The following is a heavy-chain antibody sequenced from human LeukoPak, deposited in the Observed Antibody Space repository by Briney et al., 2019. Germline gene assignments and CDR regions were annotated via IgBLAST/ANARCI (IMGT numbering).Heavy chain of an antibody. CDR1: GYSFTSYW. J-gene: IGHJ4*02. D-gene: IGHD5-12*01. CDR3: ARSRAYSGYEKVYYFDY. CDR2: IYPGDSDT. Sequence: GESLKISCKGSGYSFTSYWIGWVRQMPGKGLEWMGIIYPGDSDTRYSPSFQGQVTISADKSIGTAYLQWSSLKASDTAMYYCARSRAYSGYEKVYYFDYWGQGTLVTVSS. V-gene: IGHV5-51*01.